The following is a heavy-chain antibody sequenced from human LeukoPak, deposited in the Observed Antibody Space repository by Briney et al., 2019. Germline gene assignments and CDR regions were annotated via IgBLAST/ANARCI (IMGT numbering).Heavy chain of an antibody. J-gene: IGHJ6*03. CDR2: IYTSGST. V-gene: IGHV4-61*02. CDR3: AREGSYMDV. D-gene: IGHD1-26*01. CDR1: GGSISSGSYY. Sequence: SQTLSLTCTVSGGSISSGSYYWSWIRQPAGKGLEWIGRIYTSGSTNYSPSLKSRVTISVDTSKNQFSLKLSSVTAADTAVYYCAREGSYMDVWGKGTTVTVSS.